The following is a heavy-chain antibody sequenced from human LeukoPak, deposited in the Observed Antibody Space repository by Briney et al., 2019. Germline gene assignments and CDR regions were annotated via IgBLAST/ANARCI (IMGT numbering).Heavy chain of an antibody. CDR3: AHTQGSRSGGGRYFYYGLDV. V-gene: IGHV2-5*02. Sequence: SGPTLVNPTQTLTLTCTFSGFSLSTSGVGVGWIRQPPGKALEWLALIYWDDDKLYSLSLKNRLTITKDTSKNQVVLTMTNMDPVDTATYYCAHTQGSRSGGGRYFYYGLDVWGQGATVTVSS. J-gene: IGHJ6*02. CDR1: GFSLSTSGVG. CDR2: IYWDDDK. D-gene: IGHD6-19*01.